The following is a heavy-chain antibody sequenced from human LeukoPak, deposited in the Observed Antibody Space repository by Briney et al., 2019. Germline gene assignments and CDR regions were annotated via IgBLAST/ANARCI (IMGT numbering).Heavy chain of an antibody. Sequence: PGGSLRLSCAPSGFTVSSNSMSWVRQAPGKGLEWVSVIYSGYNTYYADSVKGRFTISRDNSKNTLYLQMNSLRAEDTAVYYCARVFSRGWTFDYWGQGALVTVSS. D-gene: IGHD6-19*01. J-gene: IGHJ4*02. CDR2: IYSGYNT. V-gene: IGHV3-66*01. CDR3: ARVFSRGWTFDY. CDR1: GFTVSSNS.